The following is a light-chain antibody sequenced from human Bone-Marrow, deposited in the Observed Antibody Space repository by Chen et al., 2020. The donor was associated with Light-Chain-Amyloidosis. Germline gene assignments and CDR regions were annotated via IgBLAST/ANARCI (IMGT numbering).Light chain of an antibody. V-gene: IGLV2-14*01. Sequence: QSALTHPASVSGSPGQSITISCTGTSSDVGGDNHVSCYQQHPDKAPKLMIYEVTNRPSWVPDRFSGSKSDNTASLTISGLQTEDEADYFCSSYTITNTLVFGSGTRVTVL. CDR1: SSDVGGDNH. CDR2: EVT. J-gene: IGLJ1*01. CDR3: SSYTITNTLV.